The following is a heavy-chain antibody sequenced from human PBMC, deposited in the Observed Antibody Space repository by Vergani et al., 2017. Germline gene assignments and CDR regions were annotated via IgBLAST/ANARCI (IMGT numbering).Heavy chain of an antibody. V-gene: IGHV4-59*01. J-gene: IGHJ6*03. CDR3: ARQKDYYMDV. CDR1: GGSISSYY. Sequence: QVQLQESGPGLVKPSETLSLTCTVSGGSISSYYWSWIRQPPGKGLEWIGYIYYSGSNNYNPSLKSRVTISVDTSKNQFSLKLSSVTAADTAVYYCARQKDYYMDVWGKGATVTVS. CDR2: IYYSGSN.